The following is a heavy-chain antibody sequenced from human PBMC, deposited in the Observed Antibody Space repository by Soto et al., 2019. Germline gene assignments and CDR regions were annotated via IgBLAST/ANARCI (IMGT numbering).Heavy chain of an antibody. J-gene: IGHJ4*02. V-gene: IGHV1-46*01. CDR1: GYIFTNYY. CDR2: INPLPTSGST. D-gene: IGHD6-13*01. CDR3: ARDLAAAAY. Sequence: QVQLVQSGAEVKKPGASVKVSCKASGYIFTNYYIHWVRQAPGQGLEWMAIINPLPTSGSTKYAKEFQGRVTVTRDTSTSTVYMELNILRSDDTSIYYCARDLAAAAYWGQGTLVTVSS.